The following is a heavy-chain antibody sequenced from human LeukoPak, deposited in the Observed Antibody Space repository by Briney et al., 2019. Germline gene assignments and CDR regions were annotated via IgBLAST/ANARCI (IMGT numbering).Heavy chain of an antibody. V-gene: IGHV1-69*13. CDR3: ARVRTKWRPRPRDAFDI. CDR2: IIPIFGTA. CDR1: GGTFSSYA. J-gene: IGHJ3*02. D-gene: IGHD1-14*01. Sequence: ASVKVSCKASGGTFSSYAISWVRQAPGQGLEWMGGIIPIFGTANYAQKFQGRVTITADESTSTAYMELSSLRSEDTAVYYCARVRTKWRPRPRDAFDIWGQGTMVTVSS.